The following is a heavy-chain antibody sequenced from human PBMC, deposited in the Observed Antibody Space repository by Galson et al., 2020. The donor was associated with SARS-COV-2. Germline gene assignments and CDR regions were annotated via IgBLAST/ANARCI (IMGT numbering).Heavy chain of an antibody. Sequence: VRTSETLSLTCTVSGDSISSGGYYWSWIRQHPGKGLEWIGYIYYSGSNYYNPSLKSRVTISVDTSKNQFSLKLSSVTAADTSVYYCARAPRKTMFGVVSAFDIWDQGTMVTVSS. J-gene: IGHJ3*02. CDR3: ARAPRKTMFGVVSAFDI. D-gene: IGHD3-3*01. CDR2: IYYSGSN. V-gene: IGHV4-31*03. CDR1: GDSISSGGYY.